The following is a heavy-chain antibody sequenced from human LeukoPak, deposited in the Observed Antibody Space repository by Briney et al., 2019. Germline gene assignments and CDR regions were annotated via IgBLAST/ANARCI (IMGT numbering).Heavy chain of an antibody. CDR1: GGSISSYY. Sequence: PSETLSLTCTVSGGSISSYYWSCIRQPPGKGLEWIGYIYYSGSTNYNPSLKSRVTISVDTSKNQFSLKLSSVTAADTAVYHCARSVDYYDSSNDAFDIWGQGTMVTVSS. D-gene: IGHD3-22*01. V-gene: IGHV4-59*01. J-gene: IGHJ3*02. CDR3: ARSVDYYDSSNDAFDI. CDR2: IYYSGST.